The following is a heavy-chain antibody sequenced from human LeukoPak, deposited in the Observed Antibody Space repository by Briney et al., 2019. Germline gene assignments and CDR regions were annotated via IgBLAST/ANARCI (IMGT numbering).Heavy chain of an antibody. CDR1: GYTFTGYY. CDR2: INSDSGFT. CDR3: ARNFDMKGFDP. Sequence: VKVSCKASGYTFTGYYMNWVRQAPGQGLEWMGWINSDSGFTKYAQKFQGRVTMTRDTSITTVYMDLTRLTSADTAVYYCARNFDMKGFDPWGQGTLVTVSS. V-gene: IGHV1-2*02. J-gene: IGHJ5*02. D-gene: IGHD3-9*01.